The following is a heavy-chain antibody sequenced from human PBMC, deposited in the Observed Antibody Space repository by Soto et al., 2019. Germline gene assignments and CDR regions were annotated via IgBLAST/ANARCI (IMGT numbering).Heavy chain of an antibody. CDR2: ISYDGSNE. J-gene: IGHJ4*02. CDR1: GFTFRSYA. D-gene: IGHD3-3*01. V-gene: IGHV3-30*18. Sequence: PGGSLRLSCAASGFTFRSYAMHWVRQAPGKGLEWVAAISYDGSNEYYADSVRGRFTILRDNSKNTLYLQMNSLRAEDTAVYYCAKDYDWSWDYWGQGSVVTVSS. CDR3: AKDYDWSWDY.